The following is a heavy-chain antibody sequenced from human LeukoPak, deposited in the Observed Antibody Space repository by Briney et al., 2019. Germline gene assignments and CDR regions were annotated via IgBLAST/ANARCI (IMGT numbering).Heavy chain of an antibody. D-gene: IGHD3-22*01. CDR3: ARDYDSSGFDY. CDR1: GFTFSSYE. V-gene: IGHV3-48*01. Sequence: PGGSLRLSCAASGFTFSSYEMNWVRQAPGKGLEWVSYISSSSSTIYYADSVKGRFTISRDNSKNTLYLQMNSLRAEDTAVYYCARDYDSSGFDYWGQGTLVTVSS. J-gene: IGHJ4*02. CDR2: ISSSSSTI.